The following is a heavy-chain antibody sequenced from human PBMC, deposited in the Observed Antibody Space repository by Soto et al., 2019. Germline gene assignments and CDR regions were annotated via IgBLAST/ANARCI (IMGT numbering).Heavy chain of an antibody. Sequence: EVQLLESGGGLVQPGGSLRLSCTTSGFSFSNYAMSWVRQAPGKGLEWVSAITSRADSTYSADSVKGRFTISRDNSHSTLYLLMTGLRAEDPAVYFCVKDRASGWYSAFDYWGQGALVTVSS. J-gene: IGHJ4*02. D-gene: IGHD6-19*01. CDR1: GFSFSNYA. CDR2: ITSRADST. CDR3: VKDRASGWYSAFDY. V-gene: IGHV3-23*01.